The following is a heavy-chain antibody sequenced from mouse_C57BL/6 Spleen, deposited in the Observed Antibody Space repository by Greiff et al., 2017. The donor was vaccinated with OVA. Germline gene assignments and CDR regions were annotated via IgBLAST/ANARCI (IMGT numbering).Heavy chain of an antibody. CDR1: GYTFTSYW. Sequence: VQLQQPGAELVKPGASVKLSCKASGYTFTSYWMQWVKQRPGQGLEWIGEIDPSDSYTNYNQKFKGKATLTVDTSSSTAYMQLSSLTSEDSAVYYCARSRRYYAMDYWGQGTSVTVSS. V-gene: IGHV1-50*01. CDR2: IDPSDSYT. CDR3: ARSRRYYAMDY. J-gene: IGHJ4*01.